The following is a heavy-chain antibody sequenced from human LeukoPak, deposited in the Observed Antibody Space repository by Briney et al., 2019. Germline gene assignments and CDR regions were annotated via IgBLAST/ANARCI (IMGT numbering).Heavy chain of an antibody. CDR3: AQFSPGTTVTNNWFDP. CDR2: IIPIFGTA. J-gene: IGHJ5*02. CDR1: GGTFSSYA. V-gene: IGHV1-69*05. D-gene: IGHD4-17*01. Sequence: GASVKVSCKASGGTFSSYAISWVRQAPGQGLEWMGGIIPIFGTANYAQKFQGRVTITTDESTSTAYMELSSLRSEDTAVYYCAQFSPGTTVTNNWFDPWGQGTLVTVCS.